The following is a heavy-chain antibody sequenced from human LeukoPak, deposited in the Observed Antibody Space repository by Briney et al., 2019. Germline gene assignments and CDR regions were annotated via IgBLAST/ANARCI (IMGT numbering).Heavy chain of an antibody. CDR1: GFTFTDYY. V-gene: IGHV3-11*01. CDR2: ISDRGSSI. D-gene: IGHD3-10*01. J-gene: IGHJ4*02. Sequence: PGGSLRLSCAASGFTFTDYYMSWIRQAPGKGLEWVSYISDRGSSIYYADSVKGRFTISRDNAKNSLYLQMNSLRAEDTAVYYCARAKPKNMVRGLIMRRESRYYFDYWGQGTLVTVSS. CDR3: ARAKPKNMVRGLIMRRESRYYFDY.